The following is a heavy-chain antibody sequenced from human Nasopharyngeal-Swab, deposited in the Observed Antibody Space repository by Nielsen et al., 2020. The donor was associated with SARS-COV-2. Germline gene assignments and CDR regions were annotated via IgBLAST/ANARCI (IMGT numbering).Heavy chain of an antibody. CDR2: ISYDGSNK. CDR3: ARDSGGYLDY. CDR1: GFTFSSHA. V-gene: IGHV3-30-3*01. J-gene: IGHJ4*02. D-gene: IGHD2-15*01. Sequence: GSLKISCAASGFTFSSHAMHWVRQAPGKGLEWVAVISYDGSNKYYADSVKGRFTISRDNSKNTLYLQMNSLRAEDTAVYYCARDSGGYLDYWGQGTLVTVSS.